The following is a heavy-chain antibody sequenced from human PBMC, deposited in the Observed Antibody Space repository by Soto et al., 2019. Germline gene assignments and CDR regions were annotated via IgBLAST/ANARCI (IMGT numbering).Heavy chain of an antibody. Sequence: ASVKVCCKASGYTFSTYGMHWVRQAPGQSLEWMGWLNGGTGQTRYSQRFQDRVIITRDTSASTGYMELSSLRSEDTAVYYCERGKGMEENYFYYGLDIWGQGTTVTVSS. D-gene: IGHD1-1*01. V-gene: IGHV1-3*01. CDR3: ERGKGMEENYFYYGLDI. CDR2: LNGGTGQT. CDR1: GYTFSTYG. J-gene: IGHJ6*02.